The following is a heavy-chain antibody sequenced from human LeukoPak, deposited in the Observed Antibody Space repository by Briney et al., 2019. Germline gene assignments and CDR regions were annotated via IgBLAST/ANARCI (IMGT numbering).Heavy chain of an antibody. J-gene: IGHJ4*02. CDR1: GFTFSTSW. CDR3: ARGYSGYEFGY. V-gene: IGHV3-7*04. D-gene: IGHD5-12*01. CDR2: IKEDGSEE. Sequence: SGGSLRLSCAASGFTFSTSWMKWVRQAPGKGLEWVANIKEDGSEEYYVDSVKGRFTISRDNARKSLYLQMNSLRVEDTAVYYCARGYSGYEFGYWGQGTLVTVSS.